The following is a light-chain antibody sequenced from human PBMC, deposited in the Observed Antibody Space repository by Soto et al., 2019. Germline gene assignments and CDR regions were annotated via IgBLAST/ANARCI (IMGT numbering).Light chain of an antibody. CDR2: GAS. J-gene: IGKJ1*01. CDR1: QSVGRS. Sequence: EIVLTQSPATLSLSPGERATLSCRASQSVGRSLAWYQQKPGRAPRLLIYGASSRATDIPDRFSGSGSGTDFTLTISRLEPVDSAVYYCQQYGSSPTTFGQGTKVDIK. CDR3: QQYGSSPTT. V-gene: IGKV3-20*01.